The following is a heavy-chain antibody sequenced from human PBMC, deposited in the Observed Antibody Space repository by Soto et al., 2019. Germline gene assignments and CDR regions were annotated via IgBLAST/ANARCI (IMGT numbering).Heavy chain of an antibody. Sequence: QVQLVESGGGLVKPGGSLRLSCAASGFTFSDSYMSWIRQAPGKGLEWVSYISSSGDIMYYADSVKGRFTISRDNAKNSLYLQMNSLRAEDTAVYYCARDLGYYDSSGSFDYWGQGTLVTVSS. J-gene: IGHJ4*02. CDR3: ARDLGYYDSSGSFDY. CDR2: ISSSGDIM. V-gene: IGHV3-11*01. D-gene: IGHD3-22*01. CDR1: GFTFSDSY.